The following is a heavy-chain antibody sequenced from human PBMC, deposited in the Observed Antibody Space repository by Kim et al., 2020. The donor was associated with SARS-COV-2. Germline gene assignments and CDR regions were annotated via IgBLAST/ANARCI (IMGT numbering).Heavy chain of an antibody. CDR3: AMLLAAGDAFAI. D-gene: IGHD6-13*01. V-gene: IGHV1-2*02. J-gene: IGHJ3*02. Sequence: YAQTFQGRVTMTWDTSISTAYMELSRLRSDDTAVYYCAMLLAAGDAFAIWGQGTMVTVSS.